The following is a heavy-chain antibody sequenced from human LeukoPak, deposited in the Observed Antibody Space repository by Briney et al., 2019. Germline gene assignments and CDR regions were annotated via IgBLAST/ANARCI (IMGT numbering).Heavy chain of an antibody. D-gene: IGHD5-18*01. CDR1: GGSISSGGYS. Sequence: SETLSLTCAVSGGSISSGGYSWSWIRQPPGQGLEWIGYIYHSGSTYYIPSLKSRVTISVDRSKNQFSLKLSSVTAADTAVYYCARADTTMPYYFDYWGQGTLVTVSS. CDR2: IYHSGST. V-gene: IGHV4-30-2*01. J-gene: IGHJ4*02. CDR3: ARADTTMPYYFDY.